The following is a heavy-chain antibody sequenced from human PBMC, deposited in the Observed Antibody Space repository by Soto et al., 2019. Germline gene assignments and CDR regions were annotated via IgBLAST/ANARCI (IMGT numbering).Heavy chain of an antibody. CDR1: GVTFSSYW. D-gene: IGHD6-13*01. V-gene: IGHV3-7*03. CDR2: IKQDGSEK. J-gene: IGHJ6*02. CDR3: ASLVEQQLGYYYGMDV. Sequence: AGGSLRLSCAASGVTFSSYWMSWVRQAPGKGLEWVANIKQDGSEKYYVDSVKGRFTISRDNAKNSLYLQMNSLRAEDTAVYYCASLVEQQLGYYYGMDVWGQGTTVTVSS.